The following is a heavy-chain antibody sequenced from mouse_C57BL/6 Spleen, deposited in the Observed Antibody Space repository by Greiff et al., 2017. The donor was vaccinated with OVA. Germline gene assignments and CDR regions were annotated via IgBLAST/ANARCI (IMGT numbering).Heavy chain of an antibody. Sequence: EVQGVESGGDLVKPGGSLKLSCAASGFTFSSYGMSWVRQTPDKRLEWVATISSGGSYTYYPDSVKGRFTISRDNAKNTLYLQMSRLKSEDTAMYYCARQKIYDGYYAYWGQGTLVTVSA. CDR1: GFTFSSYG. V-gene: IGHV5-6*01. D-gene: IGHD2-3*01. J-gene: IGHJ3*01. CDR3: ARQKIYDGYYAY. CDR2: ISSGGSYT.